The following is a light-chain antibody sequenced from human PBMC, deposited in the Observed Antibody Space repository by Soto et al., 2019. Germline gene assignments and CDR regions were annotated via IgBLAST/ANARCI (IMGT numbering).Light chain of an antibody. CDR1: SSNIGTYY. CDR3: AAWDDSLSGHVV. V-gene: IGLV1-47*01. J-gene: IGLJ2*01. CDR2: RNN. Sequence: QSVLTQPPSASGTPGQRVAISCSGSSSNIGTYYIYWYQQLPGPAPKLLIYRNNQRPSWVPDRFSGSKSGTSASLAISGLRSEDEADYYCAAWDDSLSGHVVFGGGTKVTV.